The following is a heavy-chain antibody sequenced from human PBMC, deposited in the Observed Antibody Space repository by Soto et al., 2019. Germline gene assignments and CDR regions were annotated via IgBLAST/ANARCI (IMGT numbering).Heavy chain of an antibody. CDR1: GGTFSSYA. Sequence: ASVKVSCKASGGTFSSYAISWVRQAPGQGLEWMGGIIPIFGTANYAQKFQGRVTITADESTSTAYMELSSLRSEDTAVYYCARDVSPRQQLAPYGMDVWGQGTTVTVSS. CDR3: ARDVSPRQQLAPYGMDV. J-gene: IGHJ6*02. D-gene: IGHD6-13*01. V-gene: IGHV1-69*13. CDR2: IIPIFGTA.